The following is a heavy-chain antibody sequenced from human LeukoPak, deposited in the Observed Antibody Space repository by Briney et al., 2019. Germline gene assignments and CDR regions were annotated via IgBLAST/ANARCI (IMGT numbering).Heavy chain of an antibody. V-gene: IGHV4-59*01. CDR1: GGSISSYY. CDR2: IYYSGST. Sequence: SETLSLTCTVSGGSISSYYWSWIRQPPGKGLEWIGYIYYSGSTSYNPSLKSRFTISVDTSKNQFSLKLRSVTAADTAVYYCARGKLGISLDAFDMWGQGTMVTVSP. CDR3: ARGKLGISLDAFDM. D-gene: IGHD7-27*01. J-gene: IGHJ3*02.